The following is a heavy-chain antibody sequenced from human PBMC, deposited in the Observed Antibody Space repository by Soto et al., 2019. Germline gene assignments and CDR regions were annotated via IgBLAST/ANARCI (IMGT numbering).Heavy chain of an antibody. D-gene: IGHD3-10*01. CDR3: ARGNVRGGCLDY. J-gene: IGHJ4*02. CDR1: GYTFSTYA. CDR2: FNGGNGNI. Sequence: QVQLVQSGAEERKPGASVKVSCKASGYTFSTYAMHWVRRAPGQSLEWMGWFNGGNGNIKYSQKFEGRVTITTDTAASTAYMELNMLRSEDTAVYYCARGNVRGGCLDYRGQGTLVSVSS. V-gene: IGHV1-3*05.